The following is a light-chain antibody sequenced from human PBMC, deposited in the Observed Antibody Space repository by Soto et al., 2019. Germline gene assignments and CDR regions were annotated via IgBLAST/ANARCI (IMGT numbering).Light chain of an antibody. Sequence: QSALTQPASVSGSPGQSITISCTGTSSDVGSYNLVSWYQQHPGKAPKLMIYEGSKRPSGVSNRFSGSKSGNTASLTISGLHAADEADYYYCSYAGSSTVVFGGGTKLTVL. CDR3: CSYAGSSTVV. CDR2: EGS. J-gene: IGLJ2*01. V-gene: IGLV2-23*01. CDR1: SSDVGSYNL.